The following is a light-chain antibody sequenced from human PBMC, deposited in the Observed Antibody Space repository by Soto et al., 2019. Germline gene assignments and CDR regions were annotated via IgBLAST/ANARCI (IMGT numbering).Light chain of an antibody. V-gene: IGKV3-15*01. Sequence: EIVLTQSPATLSLSPGERATLSCRASQTVRNSNLAWYQQKPGQAPRLLIYGASTWATGIPTRFSGSGSGTEFTLTISRLQSEDFAVYYCQQYSDWPLTFGGGTEVEI. J-gene: IGKJ4*01. CDR3: QQYSDWPLT. CDR1: QTVRNSN. CDR2: GAS.